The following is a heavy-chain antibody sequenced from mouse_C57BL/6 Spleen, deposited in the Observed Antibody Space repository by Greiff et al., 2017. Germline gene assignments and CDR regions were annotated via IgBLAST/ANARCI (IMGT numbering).Heavy chain of an antibody. D-gene: IGHD2-5*01. CDR2: IDPETGGT. V-gene: IGHV1-15*01. Sequence: QVQLQQSGAELVRPGASVTLSCKASGYTFTDYEMHWVKQTPVHGLEWIGAIDPETGGTAYNQKFKGKAILTADKSSSTAYMKLRSLTSEDSAVYYCTRGGYSNYYFDYWGQGTTLTVSS. CDR1: GYTFTDYE. CDR3: TRGGYSNYYFDY. J-gene: IGHJ2*01.